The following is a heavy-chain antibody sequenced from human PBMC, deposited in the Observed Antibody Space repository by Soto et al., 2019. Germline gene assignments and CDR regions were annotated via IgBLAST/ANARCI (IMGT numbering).Heavy chain of an antibody. Sequence: SETLSLTCTVSGGSISNYYWDWIRQPAGKGLEWIGRIYTSGSTNYNPSLKSRVTMSVDTSKNQFSLNLNSVTAADTAVYYCACQIQPGPSNPSTGMDVWGKGTTATVSS. CDR2: IYTSGST. CDR3: ACQIQPGPSNPSTGMDV. CDR1: GGSISNYY. J-gene: IGHJ6*04. V-gene: IGHV4-4*07.